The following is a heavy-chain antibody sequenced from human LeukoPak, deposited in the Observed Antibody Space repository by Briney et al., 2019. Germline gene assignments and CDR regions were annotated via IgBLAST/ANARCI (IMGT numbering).Heavy chain of an antibody. V-gene: IGHV4-31*03. CDR3: ASTSRGGGYDFVY. D-gene: IGHD5-12*01. Sequence: SETLSLTCTVSGGSIRSSYYYWGWIRQPPGKGLEWIGYIYYSGSTYYNPSLKSRVTISVDTSKNQFSLKLSSVTAADTAVYYCASTSRGGGYDFVYWGQGTLVTVSS. CDR1: GGSIRSSYYY. J-gene: IGHJ4*02. CDR2: IYYSGST.